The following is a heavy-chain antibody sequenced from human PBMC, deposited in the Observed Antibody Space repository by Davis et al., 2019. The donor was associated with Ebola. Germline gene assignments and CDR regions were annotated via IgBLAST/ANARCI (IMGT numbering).Heavy chain of an antibody. Sequence: PSETLSLTCAIYGGSFRGSSWSWIRQSPGKGLEWIGEINHSGSSTYNPSLKSRVTLSIDPSKLQFSLRLASVTAADTATYYCASVHQIRGKACFDLWGQGDLVVVSS. CDR3: ASVHQIRGKACFDL. D-gene: IGHD2-2*01. CDR1: GGSFRGSS. J-gene: IGHJ5*02. V-gene: IGHV4-34*01. CDR2: INHSGSS.